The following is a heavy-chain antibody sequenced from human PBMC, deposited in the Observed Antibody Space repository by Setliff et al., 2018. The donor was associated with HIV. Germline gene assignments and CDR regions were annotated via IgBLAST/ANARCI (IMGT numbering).Heavy chain of an antibody. D-gene: IGHD2-15*01. V-gene: IGHV1-3*01. J-gene: IGHJ5*02. CDR2: INAGNGNT. Sequence: ASVKVSCKASGYTFSSHSINWVRQAPGQGLEWMGWINAGNGNTKYSQKFQRRGTITRDTSASTVFMELSSLTSEDTAVYYCARDGCDGNKCYLYNWFDPWGQGTLVTVSS. CDR1: GYTFSSHS. CDR3: ARDGCDGNKCYLYNWFDP.